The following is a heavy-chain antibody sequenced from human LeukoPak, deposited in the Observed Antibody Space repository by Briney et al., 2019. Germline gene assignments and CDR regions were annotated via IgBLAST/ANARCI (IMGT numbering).Heavy chain of an antibody. CDR1: GYSISNGYY. Sequence: SETLSLTCAVSGYSISNGYYWVWIRQPPGQGLERIGSLYHSDSAYYNTSLRSRVSMSVDTSKNQFSLTLSFVTAADTAVYYCARQHDSYYYYYIDVWGSGTTVTVSS. J-gene: IGHJ6*03. CDR3: ARQHDSYYYYYIDV. V-gene: IGHV4-38-2*01. CDR2: LYHSDSA.